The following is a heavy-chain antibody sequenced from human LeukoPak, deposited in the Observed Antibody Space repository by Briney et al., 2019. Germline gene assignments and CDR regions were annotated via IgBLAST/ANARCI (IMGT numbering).Heavy chain of an antibody. Sequence: PGGSLRLSCAASGFTYSEYYMSWVRQAPGKVLEWISYISNGGSIIYYADSVKGRFTISRDNAKNSLYLQMNSLRAEDTAVYYCAREGGDYYDSSGYLDYCGQGTLVTVSS. CDR1: GFTYSEYY. D-gene: IGHD3-22*01. J-gene: IGHJ4*02. CDR2: ISNGGSII. V-gene: IGHV3-11*04. CDR3: AREGGDYYDSSGYLDY.